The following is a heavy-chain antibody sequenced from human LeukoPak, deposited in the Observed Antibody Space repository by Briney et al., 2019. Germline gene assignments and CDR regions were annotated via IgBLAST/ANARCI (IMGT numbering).Heavy chain of an antibody. CDR2: ISSSSSTI. J-gene: IGHJ4*02. V-gene: IGHV3-48*01. D-gene: IGHD3-22*01. CDR3: ARDRHKYNYDSGGYPPY. Sequence: GGSLRLSCAASGFTFSSYSMLWVRQAPGKGLEWVSYISSSSSTIYYADSVKGRFAISRDNAKNSLYLQMNTLRAEDTAVYYCARDRHKYNYDSGGYPPYWGQGTLVTVSS. CDR1: GFTFSSYS.